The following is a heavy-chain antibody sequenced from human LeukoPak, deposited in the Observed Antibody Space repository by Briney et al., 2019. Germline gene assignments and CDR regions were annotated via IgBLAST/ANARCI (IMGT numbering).Heavy chain of an antibody. CDR3: ARELTMRSIDFDY. V-gene: IGHV3-33*01. D-gene: IGHD3-22*01. CDR1: GLTFSSYG. CDR2: IWYDGSNK. Sequence: GGSLRLSCAASGLTFSSYGMHWVRQAPGKGLEWVAVIWYDGSNKYYADSVKGRFTISRDNSKNTLYLQMNSLRAEDTAVYYCARELTMRSIDFDYWGQGTLVTVSS. J-gene: IGHJ4*02.